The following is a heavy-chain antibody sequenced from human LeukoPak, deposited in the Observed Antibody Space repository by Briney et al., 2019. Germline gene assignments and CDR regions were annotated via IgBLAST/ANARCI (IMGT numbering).Heavy chain of an antibody. CDR2: ISSSSSTI. V-gene: IGHV3-48*01. Sequence: GGSLRLSCAASGFTFSSYSMNWVRQAPGKGLEWVSYISSSSSTICYADSVRGRFTISRDNSKSTLYLQMTSLRAEDTGVYYCAKKIDSGSYPLDYWGQGTLVTISS. CDR1: GFTFSSYS. CDR3: AKKIDSGSYPLDY. D-gene: IGHD3-10*01. J-gene: IGHJ4*02.